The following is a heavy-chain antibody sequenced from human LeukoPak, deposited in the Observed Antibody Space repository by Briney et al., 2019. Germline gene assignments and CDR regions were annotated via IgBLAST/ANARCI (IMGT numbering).Heavy chain of an antibody. CDR3: TTDSGSISDTLDY. D-gene: IGHD2-2*01. Sequence: GGSLRLSCAASGFILSNAWMSWVRQAPGKRLEWVGRIKSITDGGTTDYAAPVKGRFTISRDDSKNTLYLQINSLKTEDTAVYYCTTDSGSISDTLDYWGQGTLVTVSS. J-gene: IGHJ4*02. CDR1: GFILSNAW. CDR2: IKSITDGGTT. V-gene: IGHV3-15*01.